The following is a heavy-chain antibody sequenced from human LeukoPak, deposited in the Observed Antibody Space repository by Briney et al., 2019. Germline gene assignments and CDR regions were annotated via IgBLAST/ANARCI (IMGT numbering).Heavy chain of an antibody. CDR3: ATGVGANTFIPY. D-gene: IGHD1-26*01. V-gene: IGHV3-15*01. CDR2: IKSKIDGGTT. J-gene: IGHJ4*02. Sequence: GGSLRLSCAASRFTFSDAWMTWVRQVPGKGLEWVGRIKSKIDGGTTDYAAPVKGRFTISRDDSRDTLYLQMNSLITEDTAVYFCATGVGANTFIPYWGQGTLVTVSS. CDR1: RFTFSDAW.